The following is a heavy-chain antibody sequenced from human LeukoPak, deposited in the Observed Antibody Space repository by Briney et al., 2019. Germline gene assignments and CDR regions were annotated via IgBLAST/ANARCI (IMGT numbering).Heavy chain of an antibody. CDR3: ARDDSTSLEGV. J-gene: IGHJ4*02. CDR1: GGSISSYY. CDR2: IHYSGST. Sequence: SETLSLTCTVSGGSISSYYWSWIRQPPGKGLEWIGYIHYSGSTNYNPSLKSRVTISIDTSKRQVSLKLSSVTAADTAVYYCARDDSTSLEGVWGQGTLVTVSS. D-gene: IGHD2/OR15-2a*01. V-gene: IGHV4-59*01.